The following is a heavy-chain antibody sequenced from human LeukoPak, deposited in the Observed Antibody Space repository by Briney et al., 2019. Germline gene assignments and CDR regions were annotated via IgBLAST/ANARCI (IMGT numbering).Heavy chain of an antibody. D-gene: IGHD6-13*01. CDR3: ARCGGVSWFDP. CDR1: GGSISSHY. CDR2: IYYSGST. J-gene: IGHJ5*02. V-gene: IGHV4-59*11. Sequence: SETLSLTCTVSGGSISSHYWSWIRQPPGKGLEWIGNIYYSGSTNYNPSLKSRVTISVDTSKNQFSLKLSSVTAADTAVYYCARCGGVSWFDPWGQGTLVTVSS.